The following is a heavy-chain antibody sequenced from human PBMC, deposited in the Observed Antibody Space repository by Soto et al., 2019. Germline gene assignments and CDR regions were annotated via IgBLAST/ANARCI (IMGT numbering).Heavy chain of an antibody. D-gene: IGHD6-13*01. J-gene: IGHJ6*02. CDR1: GYTFTSYY. CDR3: ARDGIAATLTDLYYYYYGMDV. CDR2: INPSGGST. V-gene: IGHV1-46*01. Sequence: ASVKVSCKASGYTFTSYYMHWVRQAPGQGLEWMGIINPSGGSTSYAQKFQGRVTMTRDTSTSTVYMELSSLRSEDTAVYYCARDGIAATLTDLYYYYYGMDVWGQGTTVTVS.